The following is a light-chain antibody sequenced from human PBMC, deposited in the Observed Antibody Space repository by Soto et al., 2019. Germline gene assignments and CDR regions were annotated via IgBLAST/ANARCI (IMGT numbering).Light chain of an antibody. Sequence: QSVLTQPPSASGSPGQSVTISCTGTSSDVGGYNYVSWYQQHPGKVPKLMIYEVNKRPSGVPDRFSGSKSGNTASLTVSGLQAEDEADYYCYSYAGSKGVFGGGTQLTVL. CDR2: EVN. CDR3: YSYAGSKGV. CDR1: SSDVGGYNY. J-gene: IGLJ2*01. V-gene: IGLV2-8*01.